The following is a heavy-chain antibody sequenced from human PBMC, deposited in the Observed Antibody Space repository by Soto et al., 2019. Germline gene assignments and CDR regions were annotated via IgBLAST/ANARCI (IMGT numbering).Heavy chain of an antibody. V-gene: IGHV3-23*01. Sequence: EVQLLESGGGLVQPGGSLRLSCAASGFTFISYVMSWVRQAPGKGLEWVSTITVGGSRTYLADSVKGRVTISRDDSQNTLYLQMNSLRAEDTALYYCAKGDVVAATPFDLWGRGTLVTVSS. D-gene: IGHD2-15*01. CDR1: GFTFISYV. CDR3: AKGDVVAATPFDL. J-gene: IGHJ2*01. CDR2: ITVGGSRT.